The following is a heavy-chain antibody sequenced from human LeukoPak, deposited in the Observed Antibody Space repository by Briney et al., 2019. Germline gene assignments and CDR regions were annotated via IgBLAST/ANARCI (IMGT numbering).Heavy chain of an antibody. CDR2: INPSGGST. CDR3: ARGATSWFGESPAYYYMDV. CDR1: GYTFTSYY. J-gene: IGHJ6*03. V-gene: IGHV1-46*01. Sequence: TAVKVSCKASGYTFTSYYMHWVRQAPGQGLEWMGIINPSGGSTSYAQNFQGRVTMTRDTSTSTVYMELSSLRSEDTAVYYCARGATSWFGESPAYYYMDVWGKGTTVTVSS. D-gene: IGHD3-10*01.